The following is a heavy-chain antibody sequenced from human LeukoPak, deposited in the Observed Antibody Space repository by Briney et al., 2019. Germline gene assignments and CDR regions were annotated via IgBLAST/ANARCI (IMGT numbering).Heavy chain of an antibody. CDR1: GGSFSGYY. J-gene: IGHJ3*02. CDR2: INHSGST. D-gene: IGHD6-13*01. V-gene: IGHV4-34*01. CDR3: ARATYSSSADAFDI. Sequence: QTSETLSLTCAVYGGSFSGYYWSWIRQPPGKGLEWIGEINHSGSTNYNPSLKSRVTMSVDTSKNQFSLKLSSVTAADTAVYYCARATYSSSADAFDIWGQGTMVTVSS.